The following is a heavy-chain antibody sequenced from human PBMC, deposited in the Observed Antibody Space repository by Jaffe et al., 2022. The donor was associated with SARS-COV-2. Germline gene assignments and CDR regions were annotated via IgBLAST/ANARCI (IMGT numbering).Heavy chain of an antibody. D-gene: IGHD5-18*01. CDR2: IVTGNGNT. Sequence: QVQLVQSGAEVKKPGASVKVSCKASGYTFGSYALHWVRQAPGQRPEWMGWIVTGNGNTKYSQNFQGRVTITRDTSANTAYLELSSLTPEDTVVYYCARMGYSNGRYYFDYWGQGTLVTVSS. CDR3: ARMGYSNGRYYFDY. V-gene: IGHV1-3*04. J-gene: IGHJ4*02. CDR1: GYTFGSYA.